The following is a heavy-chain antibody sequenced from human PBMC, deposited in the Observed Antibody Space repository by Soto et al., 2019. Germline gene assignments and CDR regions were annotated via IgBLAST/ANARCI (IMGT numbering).Heavy chain of an antibody. Sequence: SVKVSCKASGGTFSSYTISWVRQAPGQGLEWMGRIIPILGIANYAQKFQGRVTITADKSTSTAYMELSSLRSEDTAVYYCATRRRAGYSGYDLDYWGQGTLVTVSS. V-gene: IGHV1-69*02. D-gene: IGHD5-12*01. J-gene: IGHJ4*02. CDR2: IIPILGIA. CDR3: ATRRRAGYSGYDLDY. CDR1: GGTFSSYT.